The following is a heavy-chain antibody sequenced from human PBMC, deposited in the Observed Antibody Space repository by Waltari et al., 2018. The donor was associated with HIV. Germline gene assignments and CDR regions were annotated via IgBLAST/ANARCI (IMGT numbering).Heavy chain of an antibody. Sequence: QVQLVQSGAEVKKPGASVKVSCKASGYTFTGYYMHWVRQAPGQGLEWMGWSNPDNGGTKYAQKCQGRVTMTRDTSISTAYMELSRLRSDDTAVYYCARDICNGGSCYSYYFDYWGQGTLVTVSS. V-gene: IGHV1-2*02. D-gene: IGHD2-15*01. J-gene: IGHJ4*02. CDR3: ARDICNGGSCYSYYFDY. CDR1: GYTFTGYY. CDR2: SNPDNGGT.